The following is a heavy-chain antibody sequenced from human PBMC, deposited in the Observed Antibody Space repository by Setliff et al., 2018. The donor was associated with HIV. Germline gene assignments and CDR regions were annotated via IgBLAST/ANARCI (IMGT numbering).Heavy chain of an antibody. CDR3: AREYYGILTGYYLDH. Sequence: GSLRLSCAASGFTFTDYWMHWVRQAPGKGLVWVSRINGDESSTTYADSVRGRFTISRDNAENTLYLQMNSLRAEDTAVYYCAREYYGILTGYYLDHWGQGTLVTVSS. CDR2: INGDESST. CDR1: GFTFTDYW. V-gene: IGHV3-74*01. J-gene: IGHJ4*02. D-gene: IGHD3-9*01.